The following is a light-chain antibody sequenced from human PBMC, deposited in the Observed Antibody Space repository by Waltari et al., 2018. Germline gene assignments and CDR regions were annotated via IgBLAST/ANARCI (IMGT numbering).Light chain of an antibody. CDR2: WAS. J-gene: IGKJ2*01. V-gene: IGKV4-1*01. CDR3: QQYYSTPYT. CDR1: QSVLYSSNNNNY. Sequence: DIVMTQYPDSLAVSLGERATINCKSSQSVLYSSNNNNYLAWYQQKPGQSPKLLIYWASTRESGVPDRFSGSGSGADFTLTISTLQAEDVAVYYCQQYYSTPYTFGQGTRLEIK.